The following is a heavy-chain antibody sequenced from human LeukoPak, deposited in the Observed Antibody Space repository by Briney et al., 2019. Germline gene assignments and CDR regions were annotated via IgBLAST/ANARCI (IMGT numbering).Heavy chain of an antibody. D-gene: IGHD5-12*01. CDR3: ARDLVGLATTPDY. CDR1: GYTFTGYY. CDR2: INPNSGGT. J-gene: IGHJ4*02. Sequence: GASVKVSCTASGYTFTGYYMHRVRQAPGQGLEWMGWINPNSGGTNYAQKFQGRVTMTRDTSISTAYMELSRLRSDDTAVYYCARDLVGLATTPDYWGQGTLVTVSS. V-gene: IGHV1-2*02.